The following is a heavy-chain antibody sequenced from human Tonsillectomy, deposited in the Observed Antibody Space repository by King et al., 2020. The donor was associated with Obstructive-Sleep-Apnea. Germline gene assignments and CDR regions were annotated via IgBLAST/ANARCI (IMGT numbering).Heavy chain of an antibody. J-gene: IGHJ4*02. CDR3: ARPVLYGDYALDY. V-gene: IGHV3-7*03. D-gene: IGHD4-17*01. Sequence: QLVQSGGGLVQPGGSLRLSCAASGFTFSSYWMNWVRQAPGKGLEWVANIKQDGNEKYYVDSVQGRFSISRDNAKNSLYLQMNSRTAEDTAVYYCARPVLYGDYALDYWGQGTLVTVSS. CDR1: GFTFSSYW. CDR2: IKQDGNEK.